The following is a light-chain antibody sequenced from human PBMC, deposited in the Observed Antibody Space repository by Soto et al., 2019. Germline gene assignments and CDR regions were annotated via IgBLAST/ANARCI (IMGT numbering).Light chain of an antibody. CDR1: QSVSSSY. J-gene: IGKJ4*01. CDR2: DTS. V-gene: IGKV3-15*01. Sequence: EFVLTQSPGTLSLSPGEIATLSCRSSQSVSSSYLAWYQQKPGQTPRLLIYDTSTRATGVPTRFSGSRSGAEFTLTINSLQSEDFAVYYCQTYNNWPLTFGGGTKVDIK. CDR3: QTYNNWPLT.